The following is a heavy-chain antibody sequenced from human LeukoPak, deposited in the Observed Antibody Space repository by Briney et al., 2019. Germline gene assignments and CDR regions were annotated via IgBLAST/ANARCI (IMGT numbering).Heavy chain of an antibody. CDR2: IYYTGSS. CDR3: ARAVGGYCSGGSCHGYYYYGMDV. CDR1: GGSISSSSYY. V-gene: IGHV4-39*01. D-gene: IGHD2-15*01. Sequence: SETLSLTCTVSGGSISSSSYYWGWIRQPPGKGLEWIGSIYYTGSSYYNPSLKSRVTISVDTSKNQFSLKLSSVTAADTAVYYCARAVGGYCSGGSCHGYYYYGMDVWGQGTTVTVSS. J-gene: IGHJ6*02.